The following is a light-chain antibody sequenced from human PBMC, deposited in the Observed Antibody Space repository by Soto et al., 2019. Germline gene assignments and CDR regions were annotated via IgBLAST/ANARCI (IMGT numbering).Light chain of an antibody. CDR1: QSVSSSH. Sequence: EIVLTQSPATLSLSPVERATLSCRASQSVSSSHLAWYQQKRGQAPRLLIYDTSTRATGTPDRFSGSGSGTDFTLTISRLESEDFAVYYCQCYGSSPPHTFGQGTRLEIK. CDR3: QCYGSSPPHT. V-gene: IGKV3-20*01. J-gene: IGKJ5*01. CDR2: DTS.